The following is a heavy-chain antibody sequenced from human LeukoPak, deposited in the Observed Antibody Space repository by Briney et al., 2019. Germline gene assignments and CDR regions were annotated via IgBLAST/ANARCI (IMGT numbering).Heavy chain of an antibody. Sequence: SETLSLTCTASGGTISSYYRSWIRQPAGKGLEWIGRIYTSGSTNYNPSLKSRVTISVETSKNQFSLNLSSVTAADTAIYYCARHGSTLGTVDYWGQRTLVTVSS. CDR2: IYTSGST. D-gene: IGHD3-16*01. J-gene: IGHJ4*02. V-gene: IGHV4-4*07. CDR1: GGTISSYY. CDR3: ARHGSTLGTVDY.